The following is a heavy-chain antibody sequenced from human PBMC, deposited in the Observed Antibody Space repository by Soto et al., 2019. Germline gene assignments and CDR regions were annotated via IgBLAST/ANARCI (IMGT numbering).Heavy chain of an antibody. D-gene: IGHD3-22*01. Sequence: TGGSLRLSCAASGFTFSSYAMHWVRQAPGKGLEWVAVISYDGSNKYYVDSVKGRFTISRDNSKNTLFLQMNSLRAEDTAVYYCVRDHFAIENYYDSSGYIPNWGQGTLVTVSS. CDR1: GFTFSSYA. V-gene: IGHV3-30-3*01. CDR3: VRDHFAIENYYDSSGYIPN. CDR2: ISYDGSNK. J-gene: IGHJ4*02.